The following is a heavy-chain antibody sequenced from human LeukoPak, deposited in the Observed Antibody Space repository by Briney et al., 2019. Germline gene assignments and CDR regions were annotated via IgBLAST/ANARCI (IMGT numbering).Heavy chain of an antibody. J-gene: IGHJ4*02. V-gene: IGHV3-7*03. CDR1: GFTFSSYW. D-gene: IGHD3-3*01. CDR2: IKQDGSEK. Sequence: GGSLRLSCAASGFTFSSYWMSWVRQAPGKGLEWVANIKQDGSEKYYVDSVKGRFTISRDNAKNLLYLQMNSLRAEDTAVYYCARIREDFDFDYWGQGTLVTVSS. CDR3: ARIREDFDFDY.